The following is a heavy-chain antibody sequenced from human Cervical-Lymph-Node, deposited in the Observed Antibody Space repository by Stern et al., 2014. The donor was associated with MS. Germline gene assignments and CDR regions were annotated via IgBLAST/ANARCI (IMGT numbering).Heavy chain of an antibody. V-gene: IGHV1-2*02. CDR3: ARDTPRGYSYGHYYFHY. D-gene: IGHD5-18*01. CDR2: INPNSGAP. J-gene: IGHJ4*02. CDR1: GYSFTGYY. Sequence: VQLVESGAEVEKPGASVKVSCKASGYSFTGYYIHWVRQAPGQGLEWMGWINPNSGAPDYPQKFQGRVTMTRDTSITTAYMELSRLRSDDTAVYYCARDTPRGYSYGHYYFHYWGQGTLVTVSP.